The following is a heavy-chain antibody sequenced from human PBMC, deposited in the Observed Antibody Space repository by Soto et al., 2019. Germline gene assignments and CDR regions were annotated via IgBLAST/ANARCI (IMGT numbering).Heavy chain of an antibody. V-gene: IGHV4-59*01. D-gene: IGHD5-18*01. J-gene: IGHJ4*02. Sequence: SETLSLTCTVSAGSIRSYHWSWIRQPAGKGLEWIGYTSYIGTTNYNPSLKSRVTISLDTSKNQFSLKLRSVTAADTAIYYCARGVDTAMVIDYFDYWGPGTQVTVSS. CDR3: ARGVDTAMVIDYFDY. CDR2: TSYIGTT. CDR1: AGSIRSYH.